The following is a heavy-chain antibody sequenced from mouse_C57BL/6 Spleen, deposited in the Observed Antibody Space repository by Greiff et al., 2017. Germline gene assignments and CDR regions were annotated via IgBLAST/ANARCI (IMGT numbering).Heavy chain of an antibody. CDR2: IDPSDSYT. CDR3: ARKSYVYFDY. D-gene: IGHD6-5*01. V-gene: IGHV1-50*01. CDR1: GYTFTSYW. J-gene: IGHJ2*01. Sequence: QVQLQQPGAELVKPGASVKLSCKASGYTFTSYWMQWVKQRPGQGLEWIGEIDPSDSYTNYNQKFKGKATLTVDTSSRTAYMQLSSLTSEDSAVYYCARKSYVYFDYWGQGTTLTVSS.